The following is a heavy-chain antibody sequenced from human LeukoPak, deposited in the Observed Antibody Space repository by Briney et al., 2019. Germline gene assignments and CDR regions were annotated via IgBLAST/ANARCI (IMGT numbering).Heavy chain of an antibody. V-gene: IGHV3-48*01. J-gene: IGHJ3*02. Sequence: GGSLRLSCAASGFTFSSYSMNWVRQAPGKGLEWVSYISSSSSTIYYADSVKGRFTISRDNAKNSLYLQMNSLRAEDTAVYYCASKRGYSSGEDAFDIWGQGTMVTVSS. CDR2: ISSSSSTI. D-gene: IGHD5-18*01. CDR1: GFTFSSYS. CDR3: ASKRGYSSGEDAFDI.